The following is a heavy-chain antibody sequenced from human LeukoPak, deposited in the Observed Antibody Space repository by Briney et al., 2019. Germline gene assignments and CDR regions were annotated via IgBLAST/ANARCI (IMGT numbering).Heavy chain of an antibody. D-gene: IGHD2-21*02. CDR1: GYSFSGHY. J-gene: IGHJ5*01. V-gene: IGHV1-2*02. CDR2: INPNITTR. Sequence: ASVKVSCKASGYSFSGHYIHWVRQAPGQGLEWMGWINPNITTRNFAQKFQGRVTMTRDTSISTAYMDLTWLTSDDTAVYYCARGGTICSGSDCYLNWLDSWGQGTLVTVSS. CDR3: ARGGTICSGSDCYLNWLDS.